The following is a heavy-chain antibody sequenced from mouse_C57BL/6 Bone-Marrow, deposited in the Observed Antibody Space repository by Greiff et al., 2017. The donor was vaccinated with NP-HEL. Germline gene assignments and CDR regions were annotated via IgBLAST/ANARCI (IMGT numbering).Heavy chain of an antibody. CDR3: ARDGEDYDGLWYFDV. J-gene: IGHJ1*03. V-gene: IGHV7-1*01. CDR2: SRNKANDYTT. Sequence: EVHLVESGGGLVQSGRSLRLSCATSGFTFSDSYMEWVRQAPGKGLEWIAASRNKANDYTTEYSASVKGRFIVSRDTSQSFLYLQMNALRAEDTAIYYCARDGEDYDGLWYFDVWGTGTTVTVSS. D-gene: IGHD2-4*01. CDR1: GFTFSDSY.